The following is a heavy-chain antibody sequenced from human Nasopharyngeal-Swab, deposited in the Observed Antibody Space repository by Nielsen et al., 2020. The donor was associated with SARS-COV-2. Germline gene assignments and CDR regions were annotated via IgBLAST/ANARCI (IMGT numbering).Heavy chain of an antibody. J-gene: IGHJ4*02. V-gene: IGHV3-74*01. CDR2: IDTDGGTT. CDR1: GYTLRNYW. Sequence: GESLKTSCVGPGYTLRNYWMHRVRQVPGKGLVWGSRIDTDGGTTNYADSVKGRFRISRDNDKNTLYLEMDSLRGEDTAIYYCTRDIGGRYGYWGQGILVTVSS. D-gene: IGHD1-26*01. CDR3: TRDIGGRYGY.